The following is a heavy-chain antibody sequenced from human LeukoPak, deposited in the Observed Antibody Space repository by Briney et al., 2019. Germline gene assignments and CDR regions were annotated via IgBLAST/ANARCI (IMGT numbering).Heavy chain of an antibody. CDR1: GYSFTNFC. CDR2: ITRDSETT. Sequence: APVKGFCKTSGYSFTNFCITWGRQAPGKRLEWMGWITRDSETTEYAQRFQGRISMTADTFTSTAYMELGSLTSDDTAVYYCARVVVAVFGVMVHSNYFDSWGQGTLITVSS. J-gene: IGHJ4*02. V-gene: IGHV1-18*01. D-gene: IGHD3-3*01. CDR3: ARVVVAVFGVMVHSNYFDS.